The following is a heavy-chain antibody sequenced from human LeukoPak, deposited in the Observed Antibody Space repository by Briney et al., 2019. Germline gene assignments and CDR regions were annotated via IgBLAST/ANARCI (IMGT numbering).Heavy chain of an antibody. V-gene: IGHV4-59*12. Sequence: SETLSLTCTGSGGSITSYYWSWLRQPPGKGLEWIGYIYYSGSTNYNPSLKSRVTISVDTSKNQFSLKLSSVTAADTPVYYCAEDPGLWFGELSYFDDWGQGTLVTVSS. CDR3: AEDPGLWFGELSYFDD. D-gene: IGHD3-10*01. J-gene: IGHJ4*02. CDR2: IYYSGST. CDR1: GGSITSYY.